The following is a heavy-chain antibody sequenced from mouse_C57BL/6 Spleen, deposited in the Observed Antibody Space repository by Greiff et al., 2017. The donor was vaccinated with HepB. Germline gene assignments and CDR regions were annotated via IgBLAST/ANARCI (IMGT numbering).Heavy chain of an antibody. Sequence: VQLQQPGAELVKPGASVKLSCKASGYTFTSYWMHWVKQRPGQGLEWIGMIHPNSGSTNYNEKFKSKATLTVDKSSSTAYMQLSSLTSEDSAVYYCALDSSGYVGYFDYWGQGTTLTVSS. D-gene: IGHD3-2*02. CDR1: GYTFTSYW. V-gene: IGHV1-64*01. J-gene: IGHJ2*01. CDR2: IHPNSGST. CDR3: ALDSSGYVGYFDY.